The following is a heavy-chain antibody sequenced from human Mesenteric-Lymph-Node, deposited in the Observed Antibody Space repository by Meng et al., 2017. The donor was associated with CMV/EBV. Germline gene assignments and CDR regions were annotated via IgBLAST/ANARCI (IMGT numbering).Heavy chain of an antibody. V-gene: IGHV4-39*07. J-gene: IGHJ4*02. CDR1: GGAISSSTYD. Sequence: SETLSLTCNVSGGAISSSTYDWGWIRQPPGKGLEWIGSMYFGGSTYYNPSLKSRVTISLDMSKNQFSLSLTSVTAADTAVYYCARVGHSNGFHYFDPWGQGTLVTVSS. D-gene: IGHD5-18*01. CDR3: ARVGHSNGFHYFDP. CDR2: MYFGGST.